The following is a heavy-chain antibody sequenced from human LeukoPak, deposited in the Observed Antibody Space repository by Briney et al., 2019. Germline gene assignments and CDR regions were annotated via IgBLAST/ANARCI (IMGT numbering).Heavy chain of an antibody. CDR1: GFTFSSYW. D-gene: IGHD3-10*01. CDR2: IKQDGSEK. Sequence: GGSLRLSCAASGFTFSSYWVSWVRQAPGKGLEWVANIKQDGSEKYYVDSVKGRFTISRDNAKNSLYLQMNSLRAEDTAVYYCARDRAIVRSMVRGVIGYWGQGTLVTVSS. CDR3: ARDRAIVRSMVRGVIGY. V-gene: IGHV3-7*01. J-gene: IGHJ4*02.